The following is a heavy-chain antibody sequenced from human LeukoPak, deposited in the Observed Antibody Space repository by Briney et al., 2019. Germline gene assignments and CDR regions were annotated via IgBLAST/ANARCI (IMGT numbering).Heavy chain of an antibody. CDR1: GYSISSGYY. CDR3: ARVWGSGVRRRYYFDY. Sequence: KTSETLSLTCTVSGYSISSGYYWGWIRQPPGKGLEWIGSIYHSGSTYYNPSLKSRVTISVDTSKNQFSLKLSSVTAADTAVYYCARVWGSGVRRRYYFDYWGQGTLVTVSS. V-gene: IGHV4-38-2*02. CDR2: IYHSGST. J-gene: IGHJ4*02. D-gene: IGHD7-27*01.